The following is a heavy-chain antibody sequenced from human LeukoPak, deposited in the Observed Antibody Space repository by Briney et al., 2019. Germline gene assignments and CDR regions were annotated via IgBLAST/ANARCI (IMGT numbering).Heavy chain of an antibody. CDR1: GYSFANYW. D-gene: IGHD3-3*01. CDR2: IYPGDSQT. Sequence: GESLKISCKGSGYSFANYWIGWVRQMPGKGLEWMGIIYPGDSQTRYSPSFQGQVTISADKFISTAYLQWSSLKASDTAIYYCARSSVNWLDPWGQGTLVTVSS. CDR3: ARSSVNWLDP. J-gene: IGHJ5*02. V-gene: IGHV5-51*01.